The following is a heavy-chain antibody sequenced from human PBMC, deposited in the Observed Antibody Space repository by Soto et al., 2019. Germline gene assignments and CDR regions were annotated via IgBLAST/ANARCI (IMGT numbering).Heavy chain of an antibody. CDR2: MNPNSGNT. J-gene: IGHJ6*02. Sequence: ASVKVSCKASGYTFTSYDINWVRQATGQELEWMGWMNPNSGNTGYAQKFQGRVTMTRNTSISTAYMELSSLRSEDTAVYYCARSLQGPYYYYYGMDVWGQGTTVTVSS. CDR3: ARSLQGPYYYYYGMDV. V-gene: IGHV1-8*01. CDR1: GYTFTSYD.